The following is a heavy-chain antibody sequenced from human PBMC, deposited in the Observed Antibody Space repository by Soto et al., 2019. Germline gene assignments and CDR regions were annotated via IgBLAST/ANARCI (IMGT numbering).Heavy chain of an antibody. V-gene: IGHV3-23*01. J-gene: IGHJ4*02. Sequence: EVQLLESGGGLVQPGESLRLSCAASGFTLSSYAMSWVRQPPGKGLEWVSAISGSTNYIDSVKGRFTISRDNSKSTLYLQMNSLRAEDTAIYYCAKHLRQYSSSPLDYWGQGTLVTVSS. D-gene: IGHD6-6*01. CDR3: AKHLRQYSSSPLDY. CDR1: GFTLSSYA. CDR2: ISGST.